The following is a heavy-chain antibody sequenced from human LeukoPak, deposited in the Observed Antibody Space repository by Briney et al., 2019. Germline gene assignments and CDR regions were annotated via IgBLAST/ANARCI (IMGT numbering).Heavy chain of an antibody. CDR2: ISGSGGNT. CDR3: AKDPSTYGSGRSDY. V-gene: IGHV3-23*01. CDR1: GFTFSNYA. D-gene: IGHD3-10*01. Sequence: GGSLRLSCAASGFTFSNYAMSWVRQAPGKGLEWVSAISGSGGNTYYADSVKGRFTISRDNSKNTLFLQMNSLRAEDTAVYYCAKDPSTYGSGRSDYWGQGTLVTVSS. J-gene: IGHJ4*02.